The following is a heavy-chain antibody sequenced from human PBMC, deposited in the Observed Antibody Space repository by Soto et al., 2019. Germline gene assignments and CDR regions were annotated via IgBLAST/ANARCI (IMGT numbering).Heavy chain of an antibody. J-gene: IGHJ4*02. CDR1: GFTFSSYG. D-gene: IGHD6-13*01. V-gene: IGHV3-30*18. Sequence: HVQLVESGGGVAQPGRSLRLSCGASGFTFSSYGMHWVRQGPGKGLEWVAVILYGGSDKYYADSVKGRFTISRDNSKNTLYLQMNSLRVDDTAVYYCAKDRAASSWDLDYWGQGTLVTVSS. CDR3: AKDRAASSWDLDY. CDR2: ILYGGSDK.